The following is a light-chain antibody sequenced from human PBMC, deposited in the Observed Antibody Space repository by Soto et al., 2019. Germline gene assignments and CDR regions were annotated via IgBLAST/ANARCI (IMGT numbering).Light chain of an antibody. CDR3: SSYTTSSTLGV. V-gene: IGLV2-14*01. CDR2: EVS. J-gene: IGLJ2*01. Sequence: QSALPQPASVAGSLGPAITLSCTGTSSDIGGYNYVSWYQQHPGKAPKLMIYEVSIRPSSVSNRVSGSKSGNTASLSISGLLAEDEADYYCSSYTTSSTLGVCGVGTKVTVL. CDR1: SSDIGGYNY.